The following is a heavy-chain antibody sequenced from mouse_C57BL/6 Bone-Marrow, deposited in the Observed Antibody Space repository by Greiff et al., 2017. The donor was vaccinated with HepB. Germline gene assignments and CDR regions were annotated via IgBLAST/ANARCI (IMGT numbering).Heavy chain of an antibody. CDR1: GYTFTSYW. Sequence: QVQLKESGAELAKPGASVKLSCKASGYTFTSYWMHWVKQRPGQGLEWIGYINPSSGYTKYNQKFKDKATLTADKSSSPAYMQLSSLTYEDSAVYYCARDHYYGSSYGGFFDYWGQGTTLTVSS. D-gene: IGHD1-1*01. CDR3: ARDHYYGSSYGGFFDY. V-gene: IGHV1-7*01. J-gene: IGHJ2*01. CDR2: INPSSGYT.